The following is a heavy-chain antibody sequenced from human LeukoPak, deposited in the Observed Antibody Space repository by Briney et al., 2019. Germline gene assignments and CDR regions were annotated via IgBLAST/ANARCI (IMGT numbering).Heavy chain of an antibody. V-gene: IGHV5-51*01. CDR1: GYSFSSYY. Sequence: GASLKISCKGSGYSFSSYYIAWVRQLPGKGLEWMGIIYPGDSETRYSPSFQGQVTISADRSISTAYLQWRSLKASDTAMYYCARGGDYPNNWFDPWGQGTLVTVSS. J-gene: IGHJ5*02. CDR2: IYPGDSET. CDR3: ARGGDYPNNWFDP. D-gene: IGHD4-17*01.